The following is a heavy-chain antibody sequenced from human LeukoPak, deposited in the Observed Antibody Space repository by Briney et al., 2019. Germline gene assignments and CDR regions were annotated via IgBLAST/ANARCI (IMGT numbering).Heavy chain of an antibody. CDR2: IYYSGST. Sequence: SETLSLTCTVSGGSISSSSYYWGWIRQPPGKGLEWIGSIYYSGSTYYNPSLKSRVTISVDTSKNQFSLKLSSVTAADTAVYYCARLSAGYSGYVKGGYWGQGTLVTVSS. J-gene: IGHJ4*02. V-gene: IGHV4-39*01. D-gene: IGHD5-12*01. CDR1: GGSISSSSYY. CDR3: ARLSAGYSGYVKGGY.